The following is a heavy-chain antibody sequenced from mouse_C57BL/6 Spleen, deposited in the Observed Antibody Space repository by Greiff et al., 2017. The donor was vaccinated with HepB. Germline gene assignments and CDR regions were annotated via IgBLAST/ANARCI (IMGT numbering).Heavy chain of an antibody. CDR2: IYPGDGDT. D-gene: IGHD2-2*01. J-gene: IGHJ3*01. CDR1: GYAFSSYW. Sequence: VKLQESGAELVKPGASVKISCKASGYAFSSYWMNWVKQRPGKGLEWIGQIYPGDGDTNYNGKLKGKATLTADKSSSTAYMQLSSLTSEDSAVYFCAGYDEGPLAYWGQGTLVTVSA. V-gene: IGHV1-80*01. CDR3: AGYDEGPLAY.